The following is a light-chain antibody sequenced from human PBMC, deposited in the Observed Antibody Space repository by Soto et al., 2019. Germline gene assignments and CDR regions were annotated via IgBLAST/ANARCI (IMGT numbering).Light chain of an antibody. CDR1: QSVSSAY. V-gene: IGKV3-20*01. CDR2: AAS. CDR3: QQSHNSFT. J-gene: IGKJ5*01. Sequence: EIVLTQSPGSLSLSPGGRATVACRASQSVSSAYLAWYQQRPGQAPRLLIYAASTRATGIPDRFSGSGSGTDFTLTISRLEPEDFAVYYCQQSHNSFTFGQGTRLEIK.